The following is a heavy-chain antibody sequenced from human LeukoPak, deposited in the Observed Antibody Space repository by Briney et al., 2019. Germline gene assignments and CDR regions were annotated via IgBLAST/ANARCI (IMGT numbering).Heavy chain of an antibody. D-gene: IGHD5-24*01. CDR3: ARVGGVVEMATLDAFDI. CDR1: GGSISSYY. CDR2: IYYSGST. Sequence: SETLSLTCTVSGGSISSYYWSWIRQPPGKGLEWIGYIYYSGSTNYNPSLKSRVTISLDTSKNQVSLKLSSVTAADTAVYYCARVGGVVEMATLDAFDIWGQGTMVTVSS. J-gene: IGHJ3*02. V-gene: IGHV4-59*12.